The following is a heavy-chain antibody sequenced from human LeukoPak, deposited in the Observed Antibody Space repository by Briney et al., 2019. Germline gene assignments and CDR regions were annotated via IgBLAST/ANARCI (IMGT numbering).Heavy chain of an antibody. CDR3: GRDVGP. V-gene: IGHV3-53*01. CDR2: IYSGGTT. Sequence: GGTLRLSCSASGFSFSSDGMSWVRQAPGKGLEWVSVIYSGGTTYYANSVKGRFTISRDSSKNTMYLQMNSLRVEDTAMYYCGRDVGPWGQGTLVTVSS. J-gene: IGHJ5*02. CDR1: GFSFSSDG.